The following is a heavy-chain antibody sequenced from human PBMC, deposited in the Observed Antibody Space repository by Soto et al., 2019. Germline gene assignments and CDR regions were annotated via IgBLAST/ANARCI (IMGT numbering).Heavy chain of an antibody. CDR2: IYYTGNT. Sequence: QVQLQVSGPELVKPSQTLSLTCTVSGGSISSNGHYWTWIRQHPGKGLEWIAYIYYTGNTYYNPSLKSRLSISVDTSKNQFYLNLRSVTAADTAVYYCAREQWGYDSWGQGTLVTVSS. V-gene: IGHV4-31*03. J-gene: IGHJ4*02. CDR1: GGSISSNGHY. D-gene: IGHD2-15*01. CDR3: AREQWGYDS.